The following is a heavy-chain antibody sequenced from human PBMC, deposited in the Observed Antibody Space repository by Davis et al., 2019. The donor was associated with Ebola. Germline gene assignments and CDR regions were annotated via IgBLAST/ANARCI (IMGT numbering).Heavy chain of an antibody. V-gene: IGHV4-34*01. Sequence: PSETLSLTCTVSGGSISSYYWSWIRQPPGKGLEWIGEINHSGSTNYNPSLKSRVTISVDTSKNQFSLKLSSVTAADTAVYYCARLIYYDSSGYYYYFDYWGQGTLVTVSS. CDR3: ARLIYYDSSGYYYYFDY. J-gene: IGHJ4*02. D-gene: IGHD3-22*01. CDR2: INHSGST. CDR1: GGSISSYY.